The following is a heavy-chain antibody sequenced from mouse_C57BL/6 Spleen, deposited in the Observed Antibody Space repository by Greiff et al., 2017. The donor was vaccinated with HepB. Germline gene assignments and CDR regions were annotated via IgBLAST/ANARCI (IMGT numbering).Heavy chain of an antibody. CDR2: IYPGNSDT. D-gene: IGHD1-1*01. V-gene: IGHV1-5*01. CDR3: TRPPYYGSSYWYFDV. CDR1: GYTFTSYW. Sequence: EVQLQQSGPVLARPGASVKMSCKTSGYTFTSYWMHWVKQRPGQGLEWIGAIYPGNSDTSYNQKFKGKAKLTAVTSASTAYMELSSLTNEDSAVYYCTRPPYYGSSYWYFDVWGTGTTVTVSS. J-gene: IGHJ1*03.